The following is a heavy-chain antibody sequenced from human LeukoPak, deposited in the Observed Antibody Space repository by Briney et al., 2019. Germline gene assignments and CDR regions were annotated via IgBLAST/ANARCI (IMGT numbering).Heavy chain of an antibody. V-gene: IGHV3-23*01. J-gene: IGHJ4*02. CDR2: ISSSGGLT. CDR3: AKDGRGGFDY. CDR1: GFTFSNFA. D-gene: IGHD2-15*01. Sequence: GGSLRLSCAAPGFTFSNFAMNWVRQAPGKGLEWVTAISSSGGLTFYADSVKGRFTVSRDNSKSTLYLQMNSLRAEDTAVYYCAKDGRGGFDYWGQGTLVTVSS.